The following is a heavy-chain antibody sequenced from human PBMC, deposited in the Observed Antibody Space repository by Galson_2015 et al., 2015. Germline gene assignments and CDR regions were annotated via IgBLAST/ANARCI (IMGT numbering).Heavy chain of an antibody. CDR3: ARDRDLLDYMDV. Sequence: SLRLSCAASGFTFSSYWMHWVRQAPGKGLVWVSRINSDGSSTSYADSVKGRFTIPRDNAKNTLYLQMNSLRDEDTAVYYCARDRDLLDYMDVWGKGTTVTVSS. CDR2: INSDGSST. D-gene: IGHD3-10*01. CDR1: GFTFSSYW. V-gene: IGHV3-74*01. J-gene: IGHJ6*03.